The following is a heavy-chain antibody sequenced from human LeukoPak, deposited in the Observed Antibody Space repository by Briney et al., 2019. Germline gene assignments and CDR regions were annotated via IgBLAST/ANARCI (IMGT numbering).Heavy chain of an antibody. CDR3: ARGSIAAAGTGDY. V-gene: IGHV3-21*01. D-gene: IGHD6-13*01. Sequence: GGSLRLSCAASGFTFSSYSMNWVRQAPGKGLEWDSSISSSSSYIYYADSVKGRFTISRDNAKNSLYLQMNSLRAEDTAVYYCARGSIAAAGTGDYWGQGTLVTVSS. J-gene: IGHJ4*02. CDR1: GFTFSSYS. CDR2: ISSSSSYI.